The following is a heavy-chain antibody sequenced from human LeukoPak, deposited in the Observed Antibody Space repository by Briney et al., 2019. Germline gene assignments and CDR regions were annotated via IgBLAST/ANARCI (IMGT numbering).Heavy chain of an antibody. CDR2: ITTSSSHI. CDR3: ASDNTVYGSGSYAFDI. D-gene: IGHD3-10*01. Sequence: PGGSLRLSCAASGFTFSSYNMNWVRQAPGKGLEWVSSITTSSSHIYYADSLKGRFTISRDNARNSLYLQMNSLRAEDTAVYYCASDNTVYGSGSYAFDIWGQGTMVTVSS. J-gene: IGHJ3*02. V-gene: IGHV3-21*01. CDR1: GFTFSSYN.